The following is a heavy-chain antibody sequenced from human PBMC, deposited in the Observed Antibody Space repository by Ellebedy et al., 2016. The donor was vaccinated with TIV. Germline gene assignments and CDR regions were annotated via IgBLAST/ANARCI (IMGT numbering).Heavy chain of an antibody. V-gene: IGHV3-23*01. Sequence: GESLKISXAASGFTFSSYAMSWVRQAPGKGLEWVSAISGSGGSTYYADSVKGRFTISRDNSKNTLYLQMNSLRAEDTAVYYCAKDGRLSDYWGQGTLVTVSS. CDR1: GFTFSSYA. D-gene: IGHD1-26*01. CDR3: AKDGRLSDY. CDR2: ISGSGGST. J-gene: IGHJ4*02.